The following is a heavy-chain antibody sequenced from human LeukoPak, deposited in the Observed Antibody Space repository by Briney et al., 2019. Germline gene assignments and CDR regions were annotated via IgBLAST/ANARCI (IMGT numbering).Heavy chain of an antibody. CDR2: IDWDDDK. CDR3: ARIPGGGNWFDP. Sequence: SGPTLVNPTQTITLTCTFSGFSLSTSGMRVSWIRQPPGKALEWLARIDWDDDKFYSTSLKTRLTISKDTSKNQVVRTMTNMDPVDTATYYCARIPGGGNWFDPWGQGTLVTVSS. J-gene: IGHJ5*02. CDR1: GFSLSTSGMR. V-gene: IGHV2-70*04. D-gene: IGHD3-10*01.